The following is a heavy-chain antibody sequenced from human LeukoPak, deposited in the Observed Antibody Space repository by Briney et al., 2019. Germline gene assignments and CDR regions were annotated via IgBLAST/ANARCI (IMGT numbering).Heavy chain of an antibody. CDR1: GFAFSGYA. Sequence: PGGSLRLSCTVSGFAFSGYAMSWVRQAPGKGPEWVSSIGARGDVTYSADSVKGRFTISRDNSKRTLFLQMNSPRAEDTAVYYCAKVHYTASFPGSFPGRNYFDSWGQGSLVTVSP. CDR3: AKVHYTASFPGSFPGRNYFDS. V-gene: IGHV3-23*01. D-gene: IGHD1-26*01. J-gene: IGHJ4*02. CDR2: IGARGDVT.